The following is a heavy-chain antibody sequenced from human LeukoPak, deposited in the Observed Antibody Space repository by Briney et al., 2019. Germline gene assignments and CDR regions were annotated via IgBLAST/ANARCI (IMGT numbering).Heavy chain of an antibody. Sequence: ASVKVSCKASGCTFTGYYMHWVRQAPGQGLEWMGWINPNSGGTNYAQKFQGRVTMTRDTSISTAYMELSRLRSDDTAVYYCARDRHPYYYDSSGYPHDYWGQGTLVTVSS. J-gene: IGHJ4*02. CDR3: ARDRHPYYYDSSGYPHDY. CDR2: INPNSGGT. CDR1: GCTFTGYY. V-gene: IGHV1-2*02. D-gene: IGHD3-22*01.